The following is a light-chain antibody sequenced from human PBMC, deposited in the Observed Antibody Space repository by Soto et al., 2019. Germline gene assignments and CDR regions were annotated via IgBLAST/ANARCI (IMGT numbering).Light chain of an antibody. V-gene: IGKV1-33*01. CDR3: QQYDNLPLT. Sequence: DIQMTQSPSSLSASVGDRVTITCQASQDISNYLNWYQQKPGKAPKLLIYDASNLETGVPSRFSGSGSGTDFTFTISSLQPEDIATYYSQQYDNLPLTSGGGTKVDIK. J-gene: IGKJ4*01. CDR1: QDISNY. CDR2: DAS.